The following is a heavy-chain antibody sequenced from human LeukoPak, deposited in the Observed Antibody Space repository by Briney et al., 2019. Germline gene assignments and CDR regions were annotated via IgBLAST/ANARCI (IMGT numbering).Heavy chain of an antibody. CDR2: VYYSGST. V-gene: IGHV4-59*11. J-gene: IGHJ4*02. CDR1: GGSISSHY. Sequence: SETLSLTCTVSGGSISSHYWSWIRQPPGKGLEWIGYVYYSGSTNYNPSLKSRVTISVDTSKNQISLRLTSVTAVDTAVYYCARGPFTYDYGDYGAFDYWGQGTLVTVSS. CDR3: ARGPFTYDYGDYGAFDY. D-gene: IGHD4-17*01.